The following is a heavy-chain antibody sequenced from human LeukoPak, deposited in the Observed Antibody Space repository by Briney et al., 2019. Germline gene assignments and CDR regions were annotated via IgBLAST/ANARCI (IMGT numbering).Heavy chain of an antibody. D-gene: IGHD6-13*01. CDR1: GGTFSSYA. CDR3: ARPLGAAAGMGSWFDP. J-gene: IGHJ5*02. Sequence: SVKVSCKASGGTFSSYAISWVRQAPGQGLEWMGRIIPILGIANYAQKFQGRVTITADKSTSTAYMELSSLRSEDTAVYYCARPLGAAAGMGSWFDPWGQGTLVTVSS. CDR2: IIPILGIA. V-gene: IGHV1-69*04.